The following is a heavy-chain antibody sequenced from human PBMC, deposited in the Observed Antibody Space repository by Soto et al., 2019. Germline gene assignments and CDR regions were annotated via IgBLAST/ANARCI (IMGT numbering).Heavy chain of an antibody. D-gene: IGHD1-26*01. J-gene: IGHJ3*02. CDR1: GFTFSSYA. CDR2: ISDDGNNK. Sequence: QVQVVEFGGGVVQPGRSLRLSCAASGFTFSSYAMHWVRQAPGKGLEWVAVISDDGNNKYYADSVKGRVTTSSDNSKNTSNLQMNSQSAKDTAVYYCARGTGSALEDAFNICGQGTIVTVSS. V-gene: IGHV3-30-3*01. CDR3: ARGTGSALEDAFNI.